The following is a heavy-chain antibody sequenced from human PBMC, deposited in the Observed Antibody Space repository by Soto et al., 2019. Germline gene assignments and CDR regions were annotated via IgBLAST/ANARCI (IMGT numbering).Heavy chain of an antibody. CDR3: ARDADYGGSRGGMDV. CDR1: GGSVNNANYF. V-gene: IGHV4-31*03. D-gene: IGHD4-17*01. CDR2: IYYSGST. J-gene: IGHJ6*02. Sequence: QVRLEESGPGLVKPSETLSLICSVSGGSVNNANYFWNWIRHHPENGLEWIGYIYYSGSTRYNPSIKTRVSLVRDTSKNQFSPRMNSVTVADTAVYFCARDADYGGSRGGMDVWGRGTTVTVSS.